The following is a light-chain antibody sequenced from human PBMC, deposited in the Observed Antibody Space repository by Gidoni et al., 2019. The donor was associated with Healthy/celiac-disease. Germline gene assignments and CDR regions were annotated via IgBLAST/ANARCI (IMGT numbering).Light chain of an antibody. J-gene: IGKJ1*01. V-gene: IGKV3-20*01. CDR1: QSVSSSY. CDR2: GAS. CDR3: QQYGSSSTWT. Sequence: DIVLTQSPGTLSLSPGERATLSCRASQSVSSSYLAWYQQKPGQAPRLLIYGASSRATGSPDRFSGSGSGTDFTLTISRLEPEDFAVYYCQQYGSSSTWTFGQGTKVEIK.